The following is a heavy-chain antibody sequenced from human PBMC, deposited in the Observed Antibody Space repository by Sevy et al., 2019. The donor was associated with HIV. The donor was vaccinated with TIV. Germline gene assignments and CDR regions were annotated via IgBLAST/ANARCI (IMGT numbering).Heavy chain of an antibody. CDR3: TRHGGGYDFWTWGYYGMDV. CDR2: IRSIANSYAT. Sequence: GGSLRLSCAASGFTFSGSAMHWVRQASGKGLEWVGRIRSIANSYATAYAASVKGRFTISRDDSKNTAYLQMNSLKTEDTAVYYCTRHGGGYDFWTWGYYGMDVWGQGTTVTVSS. V-gene: IGHV3-73*01. D-gene: IGHD3-3*01. CDR1: GFTFSGSA. J-gene: IGHJ6*02.